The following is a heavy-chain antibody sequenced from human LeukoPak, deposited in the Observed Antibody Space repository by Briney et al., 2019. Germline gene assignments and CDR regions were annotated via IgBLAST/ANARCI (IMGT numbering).Heavy chain of an antibody. Sequence: SETLSLTCTVSGGSTSSYYYNWVRQPPGKGLEWIAYISDSGTTNYNPSLKSRVTISVDTSKTQFSLRLSSVTAADTAVYFCARQSSSYDPSDIWGQGTMVTVSS. CDR1: GGSTSSYY. CDR2: ISDSGTT. J-gene: IGHJ3*02. CDR3: ARQSSSYDPSDI. V-gene: IGHV4-59*08. D-gene: IGHD3-22*01.